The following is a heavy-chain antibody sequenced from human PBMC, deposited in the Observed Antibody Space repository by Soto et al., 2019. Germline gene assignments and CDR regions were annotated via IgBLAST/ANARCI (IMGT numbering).Heavy chain of an antibody. Sequence: QVQLQQWGAGLLKPSETLSLTCAVYGGSFSGYYWSWIRQPPGKGLEWIGEINHSGSTNYNPSLKSRVTISVDTSKNQFSLKLSSVTAADTAVYYCAGGTTGTTSPRAYGMDVWGQGTTVTVSS. J-gene: IGHJ6*02. CDR3: AGGTTGTTSPRAYGMDV. D-gene: IGHD1-1*01. CDR1: GGSFSGYY. CDR2: INHSGST. V-gene: IGHV4-34*01.